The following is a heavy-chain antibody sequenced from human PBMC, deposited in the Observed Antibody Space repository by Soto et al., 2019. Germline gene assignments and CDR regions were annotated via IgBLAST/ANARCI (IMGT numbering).Heavy chain of an antibody. CDR2: ISFDGNNK. CDR3: ARAPVYYDSSGYYLPPVY. V-gene: IGHV3-30-3*01. Sequence: QVQLVESGGGVVQPGRSLRLSCAASGFTFSSYAMYWVRQAPGKGLEWVAVISFDGNNKYYADSVKGRLTISRDNAKKSLCLQMNSLRTDVRAVYHRARAPVYYDSSGYYLPPVYWGRGTRFIVSS. J-gene: IGHJ4*02. CDR1: GFTFSSYA. D-gene: IGHD3-22*01.